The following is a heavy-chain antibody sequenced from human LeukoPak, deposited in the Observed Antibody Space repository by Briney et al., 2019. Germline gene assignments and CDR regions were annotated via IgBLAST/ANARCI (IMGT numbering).Heavy chain of an antibody. CDR1: GYTFTGYY. J-gene: IGHJ4*02. CDR2: INPNSGGT. V-gene: IGHV1-2*02. D-gene: IGHD3-10*01. Sequence: GVLVKVSCKASGYTFTGYYMHWVRQAPGQGLEWMGWINPNSGGTNYAQKFQGRVTMTRDTSISTAYMELSRLRSDDTAVYYCARGPGALWFGELLPLDYWGQGTLVTVSS. CDR3: ARGPGALWFGELLPLDY.